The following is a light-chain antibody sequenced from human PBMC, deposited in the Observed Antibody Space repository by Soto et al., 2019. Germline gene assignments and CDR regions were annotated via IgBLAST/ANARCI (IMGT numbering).Light chain of an antibody. J-gene: IGLJ3*02. Sequence: QSALTQPASVSGSPGQSITISCTGTSSDIGAYNYVSWYQQHPGKAPKLMIYEVSNRPSGASNRFSGSRSGNTASLTISGLQAEDEAEYYCSSFTRSITLLFGGGTKLTVL. CDR1: SSDIGAYNY. V-gene: IGLV2-14*01. CDR2: EVS. CDR3: SSFTRSITLL.